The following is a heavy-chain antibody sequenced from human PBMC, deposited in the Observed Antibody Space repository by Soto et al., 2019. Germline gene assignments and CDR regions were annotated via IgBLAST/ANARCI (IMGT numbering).Heavy chain of an antibody. J-gene: IGHJ4*02. V-gene: IGHV4-34*01. Sequence: SETLSLTCAVYGGSFSGYYWSWIRQPPGKGLEWIGEINHSGSTNYNPSLKSRVTISVDTSKNQFSLKLSSVTAADTAVYYCARGGFSKILDYWGQGTLVTVSS. CDR1: GGSFSGYY. CDR3: ARGGFSKILDY. D-gene: IGHD3-3*02. CDR2: INHSGST.